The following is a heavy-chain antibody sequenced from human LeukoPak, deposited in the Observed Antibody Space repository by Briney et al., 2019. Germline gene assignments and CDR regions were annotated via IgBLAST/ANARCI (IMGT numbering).Heavy chain of an antibody. D-gene: IGHD3-3*01. Sequence: GGSLRLSCAASGFTFSGYSMSWVRQAPGKGLEWVSYISSSSNKIYYADSMKGRFITSRDNAKNSLYLQMNSLRDEDTAVYYCARSGLRFLELLDYWGQGPLVTVSS. CDR1: GFTFSGYS. CDR3: ARSGLRFLELLDY. J-gene: IGHJ4*02. V-gene: IGHV3-48*02. CDR2: ISSSSNKI.